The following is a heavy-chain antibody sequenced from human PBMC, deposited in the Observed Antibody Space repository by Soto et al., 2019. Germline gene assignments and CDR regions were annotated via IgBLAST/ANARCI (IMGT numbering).Heavy chain of an antibody. Sequence: SETLSLTCTVSGGSISSYYWSWIRQPPGKGLEWIGYIYYSGSTNYNPSLKSRVTISVDTSKNQFSLKLSSVTAADTAVYYCARVDCSSTSCSDLHFDYWGQGTLVTVSS. CDR2: IYYSGST. CDR3: ARVDCSSTSCSDLHFDY. D-gene: IGHD2-2*01. CDR1: GGSISSYY. J-gene: IGHJ4*02. V-gene: IGHV4-59*12.